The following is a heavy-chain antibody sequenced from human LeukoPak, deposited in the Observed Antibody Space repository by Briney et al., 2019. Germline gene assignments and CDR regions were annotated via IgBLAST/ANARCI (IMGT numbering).Heavy chain of an antibody. D-gene: IGHD3-16*01. CDR2: IYYSGST. CDR1: GASFSSGGYY. J-gene: IGHJ5*02. Sequence: PSQTLSLTCTVSGASFSSGGYYGGWIRQPPGRGREWIGYIYYSGSTYYNPSLKSRVTISVDTSKNQFSLKLSSVTAADTAVYYCARGQGGWFDPWGQGTLVTVSS. CDR3: ARGQGGWFDP. V-gene: IGHV4-31*03.